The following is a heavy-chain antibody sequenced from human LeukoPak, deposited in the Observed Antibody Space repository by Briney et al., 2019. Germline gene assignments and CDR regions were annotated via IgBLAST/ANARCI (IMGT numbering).Heavy chain of an antibody. V-gene: IGHV4-34*01. CDR2: INHSGST. CDR3: ARRPIVGSTGFYFDP. CDR1: GGSFSGYY. Sequence: PSETLSLTCAVYGGSFSGYYWSWIRQPPGKGLDWIGEINHSGSTNYNPSLKSRVTISADTSKNQFSLKLASLTAADTAVYYCARRPIVGSTGFYFDPWGPGTLVTVSS. D-gene: IGHD1-26*01. J-gene: IGHJ5*02.